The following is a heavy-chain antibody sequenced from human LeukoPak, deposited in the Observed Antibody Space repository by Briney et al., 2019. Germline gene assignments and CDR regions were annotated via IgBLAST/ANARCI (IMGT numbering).Heavy chain of an antibody. Sequence: SETLSLTCTASGGSISSYYWSWIRQPPGKELEWIGYIYYTGNTNYNPSLKSRVTMSVDTSKNQFSLKLSSVTAADTAVYYCARRVAARPDYCFDPWGQGTLVTVSS. CDR3: ARRVAARPDYCFDP. CDR1: GGSISSYY. D-gene: IGHD6-6*01. V-gene: IGHV4-59*08. CDR2: IYYTGNT. J-gene: IGHJ5*02.